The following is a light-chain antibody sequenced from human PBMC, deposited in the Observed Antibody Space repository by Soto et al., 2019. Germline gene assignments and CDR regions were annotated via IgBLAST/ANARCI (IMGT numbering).Light chain of an antibody. J-gene: IGKJ1*01. V-gene: IGKV3-20*01. CDR3: QKYGSFLT. CDR2: CAS. Sequence: TVLTQSPGTMSLSPGERATLSCWASQNVSTNVLVWYQQHPGQAPRLLSDCASSRATGIPDRFSGSGSGTDFTLTIRRLEPDDFSVYYCQKYGSFLTFGQGTKVDI. CDR1: QNVSTNV.